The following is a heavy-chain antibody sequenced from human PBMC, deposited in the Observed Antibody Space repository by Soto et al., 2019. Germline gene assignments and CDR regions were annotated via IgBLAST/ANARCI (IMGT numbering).Heavy chain of an antibody. J-gene: IGHJ4*02. V-gene: IGHV3-23*01. CDR2: VTNTGGDK. D-gene: IGHD3-9*01. Sequence: PGGSLRLSCTASGFTFSSYAMSWVRQAPGKGLQLVSIVTNTGGDKLYADSVKGRFTISRDNSKNTLYLQMNNLRAEDAAIYYCAKTSGPSYPESRVFDLWGQGTRVTAPQ. CDR1: GFTFSSYA. CDR3: AKTSGPSYPESRVFDL.